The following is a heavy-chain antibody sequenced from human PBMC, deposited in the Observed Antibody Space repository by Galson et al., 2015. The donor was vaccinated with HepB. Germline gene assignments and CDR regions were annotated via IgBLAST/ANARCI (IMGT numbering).Heavy chain of an antibody. CDR2: IWYDGSNK. CDR1: GFTFSSYG. J-gene: IGHJ3*02. V-gene: IGHV3-33*01. CDR3: ARDWVVGVHPGYAFDI. D-gene: IGHD1-26*01. Sequence: SLRLSCAASGFTFSSYGMHWVRQAPGKGLEWVAVIWYDGSNKYYADSVKGRFTISRDNSKNTLYLQMNSLRAEDTAVYYCARDWVVGVHPGYAFDIWGQGTMVTVSS.